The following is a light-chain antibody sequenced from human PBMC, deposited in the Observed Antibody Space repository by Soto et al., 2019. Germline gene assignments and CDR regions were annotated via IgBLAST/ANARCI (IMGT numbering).Light chain of an antibody. CDR1: SSSIGAGSD. J-gene: IGLJ1*01. Sequence: QSVLTQPPSVSGAPGQRVTISCTGSSSSIGAGSDVHWYQQLPGTAPKLLIYANSNRPSGVPDRFSGSKSGTSASLAITGLQAEDEADYYCQSYDSSLSGYVFGTGTKVTVL. V-gene: IGLV1-40*01. CDR3: QSYDSSLSGYV. CDR2: ANS.